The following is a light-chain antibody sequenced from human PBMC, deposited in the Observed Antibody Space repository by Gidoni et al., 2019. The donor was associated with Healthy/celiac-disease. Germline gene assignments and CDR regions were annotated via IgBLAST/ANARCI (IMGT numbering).Light chain of an antibody. CDR2: EGS. V-gene: IGLV2-14*01. CDR1: SSDVGGYNY. Sequence: QSALTQPASVSGSPGQSLTISCTGTSSDVGGYNYVSWYQQHPGKAPKLMSYEGSNRPSGVSKRFSGSKSGNTASLTISGLQAEDEADYYCSSYTSSSTLVFGGGTKLTVL. J-gene: IGLJ3*02. CDR3: SSYTSSSTLV.